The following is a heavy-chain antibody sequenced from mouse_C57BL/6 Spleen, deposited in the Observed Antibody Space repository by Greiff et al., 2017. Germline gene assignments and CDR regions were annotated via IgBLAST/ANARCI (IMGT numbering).Heavy chain of an antibody. CDR2: INPGSGGT. J-gene: IGHJ1*03. CDR3: ARGDGPYWYFDV. D-gene: IGHD2-3*01. Sequence: VQLQQSGAELVRPGTSVKVSCKASGYAFTNYLIEWVKQRPGQGLAWIGVINPGSGGTNYNEKFKGKATLTADKSSSTAYMQLSSLTSEDSAVYFCARGDGPYWYFDVWGTGTTVTVSS. V-gene: IGHV1-54*01. CDR1: GYAFTNYL.